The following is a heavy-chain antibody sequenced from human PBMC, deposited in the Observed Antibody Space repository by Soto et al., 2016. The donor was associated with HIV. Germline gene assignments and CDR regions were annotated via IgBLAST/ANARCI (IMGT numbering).Heavy chain of an antibody. Sequence: DVELLESGGTLVQPGGSLRLSCEASGFTFDSYTMNWVRQAPGKGLEWVSGIGGSGGSIYYGDSVTGRFTISRDNSKNTLYLQMNSLGVEDTAVYYYARARYCSGGSCYLDYWGQGTLVAVSS. V-gene: IGHV3-23*01. CDR1: GFTFDSYT. CDR3: ARARYCSGGSCYLDY. CDR2: IGGSGGSI. J-gene: IGHJ4*02. D-gene: IGHD2-15*01.